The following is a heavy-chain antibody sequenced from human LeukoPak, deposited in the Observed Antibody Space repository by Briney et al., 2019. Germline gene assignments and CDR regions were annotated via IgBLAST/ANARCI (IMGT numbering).Heavy chain of an antibody. V-gene: IGHV3-48*02. J-gene: IGHJ4*02. CDR2: ISGASSSI. CDR3: ARRGDYFDY. Sequence: PGGSLSLFCLPSGFTFSNYVMNWLRQAPGRGLEWVSYISGASSSIYYADSVKGRFTISRENAKNSLYLQMHSLRDEDTAVYYCARRGDYFDYWGQGTLVTVSS. CDR1: GFTFSNYV.